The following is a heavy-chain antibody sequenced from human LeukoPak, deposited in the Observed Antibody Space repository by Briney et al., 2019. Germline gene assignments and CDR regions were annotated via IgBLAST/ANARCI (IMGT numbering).Heavy chain of an antibody. D-gene: IGHD2-2*01. CDR1: GYTFTGYS. V-gene: IGHV1-2*02. CDR2: ISPNTGGT. CDR3: ARPCPSSTSICYYY. J-gene: IGHJ4*02. Sequence: ASVKVSCKAYGYTFTGYSMHWVRQAPGKGLEWMGWISPNTGGTNYAQKFQDRVTMTRDTSISTAYIELNSLRSDDTAVYYCARPCPSSTSICYYYWGQGTLVTASS.